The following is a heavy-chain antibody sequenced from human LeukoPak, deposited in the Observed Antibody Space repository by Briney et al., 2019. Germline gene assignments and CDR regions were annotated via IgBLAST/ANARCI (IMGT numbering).Heavy chain of an antibody. CDR3: ARDLTIFGFPRDYYMDV. Sequence: PSETLSLTCTVSGGSISSYYWSWIRQPPGKGLEWIGYIYYSGSTNYNPSLKSRVTISVDTSKNQFSLKLSSVTAADTAVYYCARDLTIFGFPRDYYMDVWGKGTTVTVSS. CDR1: GGSISSYY. V-gene: IGHV4-59*01. J-gene: IGHJ6*03. CDR2: IYYSGST. D-gene: IGHD3-3*01.